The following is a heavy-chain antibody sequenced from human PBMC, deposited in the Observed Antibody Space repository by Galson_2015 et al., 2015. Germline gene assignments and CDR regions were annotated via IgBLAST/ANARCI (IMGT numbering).Heavy chain of an antibody. CDR2: ISSSGETI. Sequence: SLRLSCAASGLTLSTFEMNWVRQAPGKGLEWVSYISSSGETIYYADFVKGRFNISRDNAKNSLYLQMNSLRAEDTAVYYCARPRLGNPSFDIWGQGTVVTVSS. CDR3: ARPRLGNPSFDI. J-gene: IGHJ3*02. V-gene: IGHV3-48*03. CDR1: GLTLSTFE. D-gene: IGHD5-12*01.